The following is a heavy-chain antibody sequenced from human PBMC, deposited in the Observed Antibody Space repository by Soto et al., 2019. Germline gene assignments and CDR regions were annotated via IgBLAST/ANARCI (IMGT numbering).Heavy chain of an antibody. Sequence: GESPEIYFRGSGYSFGGHLIGRVPPVPGEGLEWMGIITPDDSNTRYRPSLQGQVTISVDKTINTAYLQWSSLKASDTAMYFCARGGIIGTSPDYWGQGTQVTVSS. V-gene: IGHV5-51*01. CDR2: ITPDDSNT. CDR1: GYSFGGHL. CDR3: ARGGIIGTSPDY. J-gene: IGHJ4*02. D-gene: IGHD1-7*01.